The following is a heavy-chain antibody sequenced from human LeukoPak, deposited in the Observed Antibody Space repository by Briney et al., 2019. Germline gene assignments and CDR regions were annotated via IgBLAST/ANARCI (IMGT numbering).Heavy chain of an antibody. CDR3: ARHTIVITSSNYYYYFAMDV. Sequence: SQTLSLTCAISGDSISNNSVAWNWLRQSPSIGLEWLGRTYYRSKWYNDYTVSVKSRITFNPHTSKNQFSLHLNSVTPDDTAVYYCARHTIVITSSNYYYYFAMDVWGQGTTVTVSS. D-gene: IGHD1-26*01. CDR2: TYYRSKWYN. CDR1: GDSISNNSVA. J-gene: IGHJ6*02. V-gene: IGHV6-1*01.